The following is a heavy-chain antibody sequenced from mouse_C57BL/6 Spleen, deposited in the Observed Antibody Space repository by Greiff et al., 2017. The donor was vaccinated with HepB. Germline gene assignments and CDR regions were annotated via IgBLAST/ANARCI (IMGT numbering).Heavy chain of an antibody. CDR1: GYSFTDYN. V-gene: IGHV1-39*01. D-gene: IGHD2-4*01. J-gene: IGHJ2*01. CDR2: INPNYGTT. Sequence: EVQLQHSGPELVKPGASVKISCKASGYSFTDYNMNWVKQSNGKSIEWIGVINPNYGTTSYNQKFKGKATLTVDQSSSTAYMQLNSLTSEDSAVYYCARGGAHYDALFFDYWGQGTTLTVSS. CDR3: ARGGAHYDALFFDY.